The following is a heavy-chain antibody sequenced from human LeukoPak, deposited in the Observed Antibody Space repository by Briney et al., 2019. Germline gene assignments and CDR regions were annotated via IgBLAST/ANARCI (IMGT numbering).Heavy chain of an antibody. CDR2: ISSNGGST. D-gene: IGHD3-10*01. V-gene: IGHV3-64*01. CDR3: AKDIWFGESTYFDY. CDR1: GFTFSSYA. Sequence: GGSLRLSCAASGFTFSSYAMHWVRQAPGKGLEYVSAISSNGGSTYYANSVKGRFTISRDNSKNTLYLQMNSLRAEDTAVYYCAKDIWFGESTYFDYWGQGTLVTVSS. J-gene: IGHJ4*02.